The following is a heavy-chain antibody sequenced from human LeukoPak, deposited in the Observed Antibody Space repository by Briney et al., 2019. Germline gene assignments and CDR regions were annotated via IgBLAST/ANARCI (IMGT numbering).Heavy chain of an antibody. CDR1: GFTFSSYA. CDR2: ISGSGGST. Sequence: PGGSLRLSCAASGFTFSSYAMSWVRQAPGKGLEWVSAISGSGGSTYYADSVKGRFTISRDNSKNTLYLQMNSLRAEDTAVYYCAKVEFDDYVWGSYRLYGMDVWGQGTTVTVSS. D-gene: IGHD3-16*02. CDR3: AKVEFDDYVWGSYRLYGMDV. J-gene: IGHJ6*02. V-gene: IGHV3-23*01.